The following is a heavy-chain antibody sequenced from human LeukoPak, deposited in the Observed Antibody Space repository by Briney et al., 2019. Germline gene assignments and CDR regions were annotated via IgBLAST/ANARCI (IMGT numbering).Heavy chain of an antibody. D-gene: IGHD3-22*01. CDR2: IYYRDST. J-gene: IGHJ3*02. CDR1: GVSISSGGYY. Sequence: SETLSLTCTVSGVSISSGGYYWSWIRQHPGKGLEWIVHIYYRDSTYYYPSLKSRVTISADTSKNQFSLELSSVTAADTAVYYCARDNYYDTSAYALHIWGQGTMVSVSS. V-gene: IGHV4-31*03. CDR3: ARDNYYDTSAYALHI.